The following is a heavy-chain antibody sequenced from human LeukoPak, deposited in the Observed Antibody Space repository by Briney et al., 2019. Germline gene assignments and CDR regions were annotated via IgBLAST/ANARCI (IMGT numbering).Heavy chain of an antibody. CDR3: ARDDCDSSGWYVGCHYFDY. D-gene: IGHD6-19*01. V-gene: IGHV1-69*05. CDR2: IIPIFSKT. CDR1: GGTFSSYS. Sequence: SVKLSCKASGGTFSSYSISWVRQAPGQGLEWMGKIIPIFSKTNYAQNVKGRVTITTDESTNTAYMELSSLRSEDTAVYYCARDDCDSSGWYVGCHYFDYWGQGTLVTVSS. J-gene: IGHJ4*02.